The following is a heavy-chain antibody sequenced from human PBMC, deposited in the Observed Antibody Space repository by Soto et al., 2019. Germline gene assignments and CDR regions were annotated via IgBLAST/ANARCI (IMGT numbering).Heavy chain of an antibody. CDR1: GFTVSSNY. V-gene: IGHV3-53*01. Sequence: EVQLVESGGGLIQPGGSLRLSCAASGFTVSSNYMSWVRQAPGKGLEWVSVIYSGGSTYYADSVKGRFTISRDNSKNTLYRHMNSLGAEGTAVYCCAIDFDYDSSGYIYYWGPGNLVTGFS. CDR3: AIDFDYDSSGYIYY. D-gene: IGHD3-22*01. J-gene: IGHJ4*02. CDR2: IYSGGST.